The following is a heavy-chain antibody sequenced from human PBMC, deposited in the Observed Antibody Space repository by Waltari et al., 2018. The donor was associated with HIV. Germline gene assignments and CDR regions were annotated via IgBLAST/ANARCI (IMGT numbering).Heavy chain of an antibody. V-gene: IGHV4-61*08. J-gene: IGHJ4*02. D-gene: IGHD3-10*01. CDR3: ARSLMWFGDGAL. Sequence: QVQLQESGPRLVKPSETVSLTCTVSGASVTSDGYYWSWIRQPPGRDLEWIGYIYYTGSTSYNPSLESRLTLSVDTSKNQFSLRLNSVTAADTAVYYCARSLMWFGDGALWGQGTLVTVSS. CDR1: GASVTSDGYY. CDR2: IYYTGST.